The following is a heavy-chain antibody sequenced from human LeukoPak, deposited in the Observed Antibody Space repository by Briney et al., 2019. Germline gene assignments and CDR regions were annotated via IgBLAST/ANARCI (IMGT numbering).Heavy chain of an antibody. CDR1: GFIFSNYG. D-gene: IGHD4-17*01. CDR3: ARVMTTVPPYYYYGMDV. Sequence: GGSLRLSCAASGFIFSNYGMHWVRQAPGKGLEWVSSISSSSSYIYYADSVKGRFTISRDNAKNSLYLQMNSLRAEDTAVYYCARVMTTVPPYYYYGMDVWGQGTTVTVSS. CDR2: ISSSSSYI. J-gene: IGHJ6*02. V-gene: IGHV3-21*01.